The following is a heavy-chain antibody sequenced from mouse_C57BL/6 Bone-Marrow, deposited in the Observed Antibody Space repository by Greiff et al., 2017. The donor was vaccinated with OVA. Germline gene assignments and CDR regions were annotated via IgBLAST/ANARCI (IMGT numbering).Heavy chain of an antibody. CDR2: ISDGGSYT. V-gene: IGHV5-4*01. CDR3: ARDPHYYGSSYGGYFDV. D-gene: IGHD1-1*01. Sequence: DVMLVESGGGLVKPGGSLKLSCAASGFTFSSYAMSWVRQTPEKRLEWVATISDGGSYTYYPDNVKGRFTISRDNAKNNLYLQMSQLKSEDTAMYYCARDPHYYGSSYGGYFDVWGTGTTVTVSS. J-gene: IGHJ1*03. CDR1: GFTFSSYA.